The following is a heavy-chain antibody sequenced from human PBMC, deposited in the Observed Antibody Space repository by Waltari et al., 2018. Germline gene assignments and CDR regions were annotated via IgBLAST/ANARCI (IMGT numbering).Heavy chain of an antibody. D-gene: IGHD3-22*01. CDR3: AKDSDSSGYYSPSDY. CDR1: GFPFSNHA. Sequence: EVQLLESGGGLVQPGGSLRLSCAASGFPFSNHAMCWVRPAPGKGLEWVSVIYSGGSTYYADSVKGRFTISRDNSKNTLYLQMNSLRAEDTAVYYCAKDSDSSGYYSPSDYWGQGTLVTVSS. V-gene: IGHV3-23*03. CDR2: IYSGGST. J-gene: IGHJ4*02.